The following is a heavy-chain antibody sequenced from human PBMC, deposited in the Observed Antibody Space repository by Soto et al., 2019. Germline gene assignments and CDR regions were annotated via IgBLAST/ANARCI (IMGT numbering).Heavy chain of an antibody. J-gene: IGHJ4*02. V-gene: IGHV4-39*01. Sequence: SETLSLTCTVSGGSISSSGYYWGWIRQPPGKGLEWIANVYYSGSTYYSPSLKSRVTISESPSKDQFSLKLRSVTAADTAVYYCARLGPPREIDYWGQGTLVTVSS. CDR1: GGSISSSGYY. CDR3: ARLGPPREIDY. CDR2: VYYSGST.